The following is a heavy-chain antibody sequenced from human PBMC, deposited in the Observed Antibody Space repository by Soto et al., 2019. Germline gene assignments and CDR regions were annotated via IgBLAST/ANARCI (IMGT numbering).Heavy chain of an antibody. CDR1: GYTFTTYY. CDR2: IIPSGGST. D-gene: IGHD3-3*02. Sequence: QVQLVQSGAEVKKPGASVKVSCKASGYTFTTYYMHWVRQAPGQRLEWMGTIIPSGGSTSYAQKFPGRVTMTRDTSTRTAYMELSSLTSEDTAVYYCARALAPFYYYYGMDVWGQGTTVTVSS. CDR3: ARALAPFYYYYGMDV. J-gene: IGHJ6*02. V-gene: IGHV1-46*01.